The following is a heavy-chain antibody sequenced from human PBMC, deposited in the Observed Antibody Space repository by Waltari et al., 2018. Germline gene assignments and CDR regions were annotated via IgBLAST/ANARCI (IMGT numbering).Heavy chain of an antibody. D-gene: IGHD6-19*01. CDR2: ISAYNGNT. J-gene: IGHJ6*02. V-gene: IGHV1-18*04. CDR1: GYTFTSYG. CDR3: ARTGVAGRSTYYYYGMDV. Sequence: QVQLVQSGAEVKKPGASVKVSCKASGYTFTSYGISWVRQAPGQGLEWMGWISAYNGNTNYAQKLQVRGTMTTDPSTSTAYMELRSLRSDDTAVYYCARTGVAGRSTYYYYGMDVWGQGTTVTVSS.